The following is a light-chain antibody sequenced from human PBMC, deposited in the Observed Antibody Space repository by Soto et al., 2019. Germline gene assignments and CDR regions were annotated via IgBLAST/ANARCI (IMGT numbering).Light chain of an antibody. CDR3: SLYTSSITLV. CDR2: DVS. CDR1: SSDVGGYNY. V-gene: IGLV2-14*03. Sequence: QSVLTQPASVSGSPGQSITISCTGTSSDVGGYNYVSWYQQHPGKAPKLMIYDVSNRPSGVSNRFSGSKSGNTASLSISGLQAEDEADYYCSLYTSSITLVFGGGTKVTVL. J-gene: IGLJ2*01.